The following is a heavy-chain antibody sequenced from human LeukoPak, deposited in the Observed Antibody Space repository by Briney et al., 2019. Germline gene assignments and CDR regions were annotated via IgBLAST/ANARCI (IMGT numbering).Heavy chain of an antibody. D-gene: IGHD6-6*01. V-gene: IGHV4-39*07. CDR2: IYHSGST. CDR3: ARGVARSSKFHFSYYFDY. CDR1: GGSISSSSYY. Sequence: SETLSLTCIVSGGSISSSSYYWGWIRQPPGKGLEWIGSIYHSGSTYYNPSLKSRVTISVNTSKNQFSLNLSSVTAADTAVYYCARGVARSSKFHFSYYFDYWGQGTLVTVSS. J-gene: IGHJ4*02.